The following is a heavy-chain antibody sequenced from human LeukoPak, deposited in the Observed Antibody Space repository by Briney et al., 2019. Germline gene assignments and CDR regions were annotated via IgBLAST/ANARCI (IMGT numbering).Heavy chain of an antibody. Sequence: GGSLRLSCAASGFTFSSYAMHWVRQAPGKGLEWGAVISYDGSNKYYADSVKGQFTNSRDNAKNTLYLQMNSRRAEDTAVYYCARTQIVGATVYFDYWGQGTLVTVSP. V-gene: IGHV3-30*04. CDR2: ISYDGSNK. CDR1: GFTFSSYA. D-gene: IGHD1-26*01. CDR3: ARTQIVGATVYFDY. J-gene: IGHJ4*02.